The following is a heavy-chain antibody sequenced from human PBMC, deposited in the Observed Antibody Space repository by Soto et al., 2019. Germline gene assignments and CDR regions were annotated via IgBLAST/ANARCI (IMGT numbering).Heavy chain of an antibody. CDR3: AKVHRYCSGGSCYSRHYDY. J-gene: IGHJ4*02. Sequence: EVQLVESGGGLVQPGRSLRLSCAASGFTFDDYAMHWVRQAPGKGLEWVSGISWNSGSIGYADFVKGRFTISRDNAKNSLYLQMNSLRAEDTALYYCAKVHRYCSGGSCYSRHYDYWGQGTLVTVSS. CDR1: GFTFDDYA. CDR2: ISWNSGSI. D-gene: IGHD2-15*01. V-gene: IGHV3-9*01.